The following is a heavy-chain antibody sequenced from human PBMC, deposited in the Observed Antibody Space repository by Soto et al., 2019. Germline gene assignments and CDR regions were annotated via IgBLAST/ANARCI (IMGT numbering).Heavy chain of an antibody. J-gene: IGHJ5*02. D-gene: IGHD2-2*01. CDR2: IFHSGST. V-gene: IGHV4-30-2*01. CDR3: ARVPDR. Sequence: TLSLTCAVSGVSISSGGYSWSWIRQPPGKGLEWIGYIFHSGSTYYNPSLKSRVTISVDRSKNQFSLKLSSVTAADTAVYYCARVPDRWGQGTLVTVS. CDR1: GVSISSGGYS.